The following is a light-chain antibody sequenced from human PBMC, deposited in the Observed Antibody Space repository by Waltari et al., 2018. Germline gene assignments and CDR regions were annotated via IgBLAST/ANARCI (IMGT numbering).Light chain of an antibody. CDR3: QQYDNWPPLT. V-gene: IGKV3-15*01. CDR2: GAY. CDR1: QSVSTN. Sequence: EVVMTQSPATLSVSPGQRATLSCRVSQSVSTNVAWYQQKPDQAPRLLIYGAYTRATVISSRFSGSVSRTEFSLTLSSLQSEDFGVYFCQQYDNWPPLTFGQGTKVEIK. J-gene: IGKJ1*01.